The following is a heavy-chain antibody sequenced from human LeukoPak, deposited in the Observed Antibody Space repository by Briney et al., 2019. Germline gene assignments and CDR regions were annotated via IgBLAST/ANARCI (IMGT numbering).Heavy chain of an antibody. V-gene: IGHV3-21*01. CDR3: ARDSFRSTGWFDP. Sequence: AGGSLRLSCAASGFTFSSYGMNWVRQAPGKGLEWVSSISSSSSYIYYADSVKGRFTISRDNAKNSLYLQMNSLRAEDTAVYYCARDSFRSTGWFDPWGQGTLVTVSS. D-gene: IGHD2-2*01. J-gene: IGHJ5*02. CDR2: ISSSSSYI. CDR1: GFTFSSYG.